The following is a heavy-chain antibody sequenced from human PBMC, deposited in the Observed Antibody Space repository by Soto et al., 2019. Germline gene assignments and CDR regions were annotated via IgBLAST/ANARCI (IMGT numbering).Heavy chain of an antibody. J-gene: IGHJ6*02. CDR3: ATSIAYLYGMDV. D-gene: IGHD6-6*01. Sequence: QLQLQESGSGLVKPSQTLSLTCAVSGGSISSGGYSWSWIRQPPGKGLEWIGYIYHSGSTYYNPSLKSRVTISADRSKNQFSLKLSSVTAADTAVYYCATSIAYLYGMDVWGQGTTVTVSS. V-gene: IGHV4-30-2*01. CDR1: GGSISSGGYS. CDR2: IYHSGST.